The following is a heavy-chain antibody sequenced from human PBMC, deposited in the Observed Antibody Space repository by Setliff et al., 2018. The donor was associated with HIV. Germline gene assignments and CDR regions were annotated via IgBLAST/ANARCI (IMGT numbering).Heavy chain of an antibody. J-gene: IGHJ6*03. D-gene: IGHD1-1*01. CDR2: IYYSGST. CDR3: VRTYNDLENYYHHYYYMDV. Sequence: ASETLSLTCTASGGSMSSYYWSWIRQPPGKGLEWIGYIYYSGSTNYNPSLKSRVTISVDTSKNQFSLKLRSVTAADTAVYYCVRTYNDLENYYHHYYYMDVWGKGTTVTAP. CDR1: GGSMSSYY. V-gene: IGHV4-59*08.